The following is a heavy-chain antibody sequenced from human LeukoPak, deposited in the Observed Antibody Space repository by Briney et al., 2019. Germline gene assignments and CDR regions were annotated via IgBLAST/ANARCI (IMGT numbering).Heavy chain of an antibody. CDR3: ARVKWELSFFDY. CDR1: GGSISSSSYY. CDR2: IYYSGST. V-gene: IGHV4-39*07. Sequence: SETLSLTCTVSGGSISSSSYYWGWIRQPPGKGLEWIGSIYYSGSTYYNPSLKSRVTISVDTSKNQFSLKLSSVTAADTAVYYCARVKWELSFFDYWGQGTLVTVSS. J-gene: IGHJ4*02. D-gene: IGHD1-26*01.